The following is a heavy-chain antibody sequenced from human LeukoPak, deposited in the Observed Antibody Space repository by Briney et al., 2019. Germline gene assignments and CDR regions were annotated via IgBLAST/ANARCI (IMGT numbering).Heavy chain of an antibody. V-gene: IGHV1-18*01. CDR3: AREDYGGNEDDY. D-gene: IGHD4-23*01. Sequence: GASVKVSCKASGYTFTSYGISWVRQAPGQGLEWMVWISAYSGNTNFAQKFQGRVTMTTDTSTSTAYMELRSLTSDDTAVYYCAREDYGGNEDDYWGQGTLVTVSS. CDR2: ISAYSGNT. J-gene: IGHJ4*02. CDR1: GYTFTSYG.